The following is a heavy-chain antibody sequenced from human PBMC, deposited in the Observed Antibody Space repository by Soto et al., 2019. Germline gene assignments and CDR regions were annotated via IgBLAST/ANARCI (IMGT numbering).Heavy chain of an antibody. D-gene: IGHD6-13*01. J-gene: IGHJ6*02. V-gene: IGHV3-21*01. CDR1: GFNFSSYS. Sequence: EVQLVESGGGLVKPGGSLRLSCAASGFNFSSYSMNWVRQAPGKGLEWVSSISRSSSNIYYVDSVNGRFTISRDNAKNSPYLQMNSLRAEDTAVYYCARDLKVAAAGTGYYYYGMDVWGQGTTVTVSS. CDR2: ISRSSSNI. CDR3: ARDLKVAAAGTGYYYYGMDV.